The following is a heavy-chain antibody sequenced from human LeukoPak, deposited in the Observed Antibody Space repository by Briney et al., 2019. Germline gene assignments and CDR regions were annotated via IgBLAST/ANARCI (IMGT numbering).Heavy chain of an antibody. D-gene: IGHD1-7*01. CDR3: ARDYWWNYDY. CDR1: VFSVSNNY. V-gene: IGHV3-53*05. CDR2: IHSDGNT. J-gene: IGHJ4*02. Sequence: GGSLRLSCAASVFSVSNNYMNWVRQARRKGQEWVSVIHSDGNTYYADSVEGRFTISRDKSKNTIYLQMDSLRAEDTAIYYCARDYWWNYDYWGQGTLVTVSS.